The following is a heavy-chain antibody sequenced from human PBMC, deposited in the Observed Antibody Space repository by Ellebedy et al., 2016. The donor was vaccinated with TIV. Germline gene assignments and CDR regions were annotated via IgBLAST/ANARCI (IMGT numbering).Heavy chain of an antibody. J-gene: IGHJ6*02. V-gene: IGHV1-46*01. D-gene: IGHD6-13*01. CDR1: GYTFTNYY. CDR2: INPSGGTT. CDR3: ARGDPSPAGDSSNWDGEQDYGMDV. Sequence: ASVKVSCKASGYTFTNYYIHWVRQAPGPGLEWMGIINPSGGTTSYAQKFQGRIIMTRETSTSTVYMELSSLTSEDTAVYYCARGDPSPAGDSSNWDGEQDYGMDVWGHGTTVAVSS.